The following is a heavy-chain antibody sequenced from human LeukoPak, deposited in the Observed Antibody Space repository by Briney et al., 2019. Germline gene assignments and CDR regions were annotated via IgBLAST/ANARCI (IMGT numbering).Heavy chain of an antibody. V-gene: IGHV3-23*01. CDR1: GGSISSGAHY. Sequence: ETLSLTCTVSGGSISSGAHYWSWVRQAPGTGLEWVSGISSSGGSTYYADYVKGRFTISRDNSKHTLFLQMSSLRAEDTAVYYCAKGSPLDLGAGESYYYGMGVWGQGTTVTVSS. CDR3: AKGSPLDLGAGESYYYGMGV. CDR2: ISSSGGST. J-gene: IGHJ6*02. D-gene: IGHD3-10*01.